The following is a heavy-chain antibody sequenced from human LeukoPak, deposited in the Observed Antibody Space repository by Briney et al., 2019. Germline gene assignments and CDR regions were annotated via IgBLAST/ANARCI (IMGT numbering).Heavy chain of an antibody. Sequence: SETLSLTCTVSGGSISTSSYYMSWIRQPPGKGLEWIGSIYYSGSTYYNPSLKSRVTISVDTSKNQFSLKLSSVTAADTAVYYCARDSPYSGSYWNPFDIWGQGTMVTVSS. CDR3: ARDSPYSGSYWNPFDI. J-gene: IGHJ3*02. D-gene: IGHD1-26*01. CDR2: IYYSGST. V-gene: IGHV4-39*07. CDR1: GGSISTSSYY.